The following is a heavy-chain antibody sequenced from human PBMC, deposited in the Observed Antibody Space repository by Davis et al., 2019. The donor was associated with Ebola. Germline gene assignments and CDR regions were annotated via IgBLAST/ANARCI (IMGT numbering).Heavy chain of an antibody. J-gene: IGHJ4*02. CDR1: GFTFSGSA. V-gene: IGHV3-73*01. CDR3: ARVDDFWSGPAVDY. Sequence: GESLKISCAASGFTFSGSAMHWVRQASGKGLEWVGRIRSKANSYATAYAASVKGRFTISRDDSKNTAYLQMNSLKAEDTAVYYCARVDDFWSGPAVDYWGQGTLVTVSS. D-gene: IGHD3-3*01. CDR2: IRSKANSYAT.